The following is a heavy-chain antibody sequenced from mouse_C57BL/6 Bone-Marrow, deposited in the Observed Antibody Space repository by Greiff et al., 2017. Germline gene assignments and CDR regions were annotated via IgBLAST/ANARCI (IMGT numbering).Heavy chain of an antibody. Sequence: VQLQQSGAELVRPGASVKLSCKASGYTFTDYYINWVKQRPGPGLDWIARIYPGSGNTSYNEKLKGKATLTAEKSSSTAYMQLSSLTSADSAVYFCAGGAIYYDYYCDYWGQGTTLTVSS. CDR3: AGGAIYYDYYCDY. D-gene: IGHD2-4*01. V-gene: IGHV1-76*01. J-gene: IGHJ2*01. CDR2: IYPGSGNT. CDR1: GYTFTDYY.